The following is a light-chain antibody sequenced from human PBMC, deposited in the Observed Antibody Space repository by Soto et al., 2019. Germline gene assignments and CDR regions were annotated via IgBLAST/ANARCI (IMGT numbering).Light chain of an antibody. Sequence: EFVLTQSPGTLSLSPGERATLSCRASQSVSSNYLAWYQQQPGQAPRPLIYDASTRATGVPDRFSGSGSGTDFTLTVSRLEPEDFAMYYCRQYGSSPRTFGQGTKVDIK. CDR2: DAS. J-gene: IGKJ1*01. CDR3: RQYGSSPRT. CDR1: QSVSSNY. V-gene: IGKV3-20*01.